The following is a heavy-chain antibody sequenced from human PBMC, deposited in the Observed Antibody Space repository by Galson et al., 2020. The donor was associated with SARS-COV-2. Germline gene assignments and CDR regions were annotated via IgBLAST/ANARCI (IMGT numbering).Heavy chain of an antibody. CDR2: IYNSGDT. J-gene: IGHJ4*02. CDR3: ARCCGADCFPQAQYSFDY. D-gene: IGHD2-21*02. Sequence: TSETLSLTCSVSGGPISSHWWSWIRQTPGKGLEWIGYIYNSGDTNYNPSLKSRVTLSVDTSKSQFSLRLNSVTAADTAVYFCARCCGADCFPQAQYSFDYWGQCTLVAVAS. CDR1: GGPISSHW. V-gene: IGHV4-59*08.